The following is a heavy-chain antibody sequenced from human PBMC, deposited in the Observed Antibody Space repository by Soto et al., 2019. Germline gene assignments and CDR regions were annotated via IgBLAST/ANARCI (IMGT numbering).Heavy chain of an antibody. V-gene: IGHV1-24*01. CDR3: ATHIITYYDILTGYYSWLY. Sequence: QVQLVQSGAEVKKPGASVKVSCKVSGYTLTELSMHWVRQAPGKGLEWMGGFDPEDGETIYAQKFQGRVTMTEDTXXDXAXXELSSLRSEDTAVYYCATHIITYYDILTGYYSWLYWGQGTLVTVSS. CDR1: GYTLTELS. CDR2: FDPEDGET. J-gene: IGHJ4*02. D-gene: IGHD3-9*01.